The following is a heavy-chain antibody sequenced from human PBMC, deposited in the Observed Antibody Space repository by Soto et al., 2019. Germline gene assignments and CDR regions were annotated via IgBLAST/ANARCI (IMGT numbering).Heavy chain of an antibody. CDR1: GLRFDDYD. J-gene: IGHJ6*02. D-gene: IGHD2-21*02. Sequence: GGSLRLSCAASGLRFDDYDMHWVRQVPGKGLEWVSGISWNGGSIGYADSVKGRFSISRDNAKNSLYLQMNSLRVEDTALYYCAKSMGGTANGMGVWGQGT. V-gene: IGHV3-9*01. CDR2: ISWNGGSI. CDR3: AKSMGGTANGMGV.